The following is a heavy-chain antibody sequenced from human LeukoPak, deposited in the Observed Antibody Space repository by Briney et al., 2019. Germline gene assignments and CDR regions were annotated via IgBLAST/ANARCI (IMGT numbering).Heavy chain of an antibody. CDR1: GFTFSSYW. V-gene: IGHV3-7*01. D-gene: IGHD1-7*01. CDR3: ARAAGTTRNDAFDI. Sequence: PGGSLRLSCAASGFTFSSYWMSWARQPQGKGLGWVATIKQDGSEKYYVDSVKGRFTISRDNAKNSLYLQMNSLRAEDTAVYYCARAAGTTRNDAFDIWGQGTMVTVSS. J-gene: IGHJ3*02. CDR2: IKQDGSEK.